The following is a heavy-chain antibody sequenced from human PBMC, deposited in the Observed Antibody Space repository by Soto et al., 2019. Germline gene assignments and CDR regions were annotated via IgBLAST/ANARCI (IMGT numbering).Heavy chain of an antibody. D-gene: IGHD4-17*01. V-gene: IGHV4-30-4*01. CDR3: ARGLGTTVRYYYYGMDV. CDR2: IYYSGST. Sequence: SETLSLTCTVSGGSISSGDYYWSWIRQPPGKGLEWIGYIYYSGSTYYNPSLKSRVTISVDTSKNQFSLKLSSVTAADTAVYYCARGLGTTVRYYYYGMDVWGQGTTVTVS. J-gene: IGHJ6*02. CDR1: GGSISSGDYY.